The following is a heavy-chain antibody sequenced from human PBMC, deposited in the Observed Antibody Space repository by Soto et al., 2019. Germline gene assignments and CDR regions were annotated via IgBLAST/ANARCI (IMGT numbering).Heavy chain of an antibody. J-gene: IGHJ5*02. CDR2: IIPLFGTA. D-gene: IGHD3-22*01. Sequence: SVKVSCKASGGTFRTYTMTWVRQAPGQGLEWMGGIIPLFGTANYAQKFQGRVTSTADESTSTVYMELSSLGSEDTAVYYCARSQDSSGYWNNCFDPWGQVTLVTVSS. V-gene: IGHV1-69*13. CDR1: GGTFRTYT. CDR3: ARSQDSSGYWNNCFDP.